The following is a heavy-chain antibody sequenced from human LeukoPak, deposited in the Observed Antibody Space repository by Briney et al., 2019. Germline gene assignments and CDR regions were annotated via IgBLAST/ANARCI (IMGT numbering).Heavy chain of an antibody. V-gene: IGHV3-23*01. CDR3: AKKTTFWSGYYDY. D-gene: IGHD3-3*01. Sequence: GGSLRLSCAASGFTFSSYAMSWVRQAPGKGLEWVSGISGSGGSTYYADSVKGRFTISRDNSRNTLYLQMNSLRGEDTAVYYCAKKTTFWSGYYDYWGQGTLVTVSS. J-gene: IGHJ4*02. CDR2: ISGSGGST. CDR1: GFTFSSYA.